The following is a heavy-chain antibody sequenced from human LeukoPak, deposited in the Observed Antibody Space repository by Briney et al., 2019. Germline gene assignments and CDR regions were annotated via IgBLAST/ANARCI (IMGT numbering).Heavy chain of an antibody. CDR3: ASNLWDDSSTDY. D-gene: IGHD3-22*01. CDR1: GYTFTSYY. Sequence: ASVKVSCKASGYTFTSYYMHWVRQAPGQGLEWMGIINPSGGSTSYAQKFQGRVTMTRDMSTSTVYMELSSLRSEDTAVYYCASNLWDDSSTDYWGQGTLVTVSS. J-gene: IGHJ4*02. V-gene: IGHV1-46*01. CDR2: INPSGGST.